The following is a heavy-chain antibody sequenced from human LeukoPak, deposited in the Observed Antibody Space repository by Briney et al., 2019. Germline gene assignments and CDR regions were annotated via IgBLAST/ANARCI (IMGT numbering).Heavy chain of an antibody. Sequence: QTGGSLRLSCAASGFTFSGYGMHWVRQAPGKGLEWVAVIWFDGSNKYYADSVKGRFTISRDNSKNTLYLQMNSLRAEDTAVYYCARGKQQLVPDYYHGVDVWGQGTTVTVSS. CDR1: GFTFSGYG. J-gene: IGHJ6*02. CDR3: ARGKQQLVPDYYHGVDV. CDR2: IWFDGSNK. D-gene: IGHD6-13*01. V-gene: IGHV3-33*01.